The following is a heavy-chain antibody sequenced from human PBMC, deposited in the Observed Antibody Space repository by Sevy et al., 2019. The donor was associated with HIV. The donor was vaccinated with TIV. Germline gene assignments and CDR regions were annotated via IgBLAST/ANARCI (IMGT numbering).Heavy chain of an antibody. J-gene: IGHJ4*02. CDR1: GYSFTSYW. V-gene: IGHV5-51*01. CDR3: VCYGLGCCRRCCCCGGDF. Sequence: GESLKISCKSSGYSFTSYWIGWVRQMPGKGLEWMGIIYPGDSDIRYSPSFQGQVTITADKSIHTAYLQWSSLKASDGAVCLCVCYGLGCCRRCCCCGGDFWGQGTLVTVSS. D-gene: IGHD3-16*02. CDR2: IYPGDSDI.